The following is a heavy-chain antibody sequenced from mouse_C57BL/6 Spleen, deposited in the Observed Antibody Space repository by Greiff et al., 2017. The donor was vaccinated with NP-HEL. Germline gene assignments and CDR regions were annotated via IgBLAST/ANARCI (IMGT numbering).Heavy chain of an antibody. V-gene: IGHV1-7*01. CDR3: ARSDNYSNYEAMDY. CDR1: GYTFTSCW. Sequence: VQLQQSGADLAKPGASVKLSCKASGYTFTSCWMHWVKQRPGQGLEWIGYINPSSGYTKYNQKFKGKATLTADKSSSTAYMQLSSLTYEDSAVYYCARSDNYSNYEAMDYWGQGTSVTVSS. CDR2: INPSSGYT. J-gene: IGHJ4*01. D-gene: IGHD2-5*01.